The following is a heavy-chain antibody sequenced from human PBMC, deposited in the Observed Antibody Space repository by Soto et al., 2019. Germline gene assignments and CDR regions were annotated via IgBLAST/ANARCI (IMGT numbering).Heavy chain of an antibody. CDR2: IYYSGST. D-gene: IGHD1-20*01. J-gene: IGHJ6*03. CDR1: GGSISSYY. CDR3: VCHAYNWSPPYYYYYCMDV. V-gene: IGHV4-59*08. Sequence: SETLSLTCTVSGGSISSYYWSWIRQPPGKGLEWIGYIYYSGSTNYNPSLKSRVTISVDTSKNQFSLKLSSVTAAATAVYYCVCHAYNWSPPYYYYYCMDVWSKGTTVNVSS.